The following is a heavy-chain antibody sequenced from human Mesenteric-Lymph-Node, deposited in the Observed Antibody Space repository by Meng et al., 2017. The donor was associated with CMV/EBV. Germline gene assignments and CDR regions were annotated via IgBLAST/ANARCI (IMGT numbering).Heavy chain of an antibody. CDR2: IYYSGTT. V-gene: IGHV4-59*01. CDR1: GGSISGYY. J-gene: IGHJ5*02. Sequence: SETLSLTCTVSGGSISGYYWSWIRRPPGKGLEWIGYIYYSGTTMYNSSLKSRVTISVDTSKNQFSLNLTSVTAADTAVYYCAKGGCSSCWFDPWGQGTLVTVSS. D-gene: IGHD2-2*01. CDR3: AKGGCSSCWFDP.